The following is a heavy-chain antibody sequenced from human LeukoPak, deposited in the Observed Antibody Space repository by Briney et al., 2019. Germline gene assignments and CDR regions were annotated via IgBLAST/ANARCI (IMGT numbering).Heavy chain of an antibody. CDR3: AKDRSSSSWFDGYDI. V-gene: IGHV3-23*01. Sequence: GGSLRLSCTASGFIFSTCAMSWARQAPGKGLEWVSAISGSGGTTYYADSVKGRFTISRDNSKNTLFLQMNSLRAEDTAVYYCAKDRSSSSWFDGYDIWGQGTMVTVSS. CDR2: ISGSGGTT. CDR1: GFIFSTCA. D-gene: IGHD6-13*01. J-gene: IGHJ3*02.